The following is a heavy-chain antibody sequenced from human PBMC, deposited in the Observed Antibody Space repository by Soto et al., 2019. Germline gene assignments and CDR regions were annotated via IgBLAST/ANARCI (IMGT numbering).Heavy chain of an antibody. Sequence: QVQLQESGPGLVKPSQTLSLTCTVSGGSISSGEHYWSWIRQLPGKGLEWIGNIYYSGSNYYNPSLKSRVTISVDTSKNQFALHLSSVTAADTAIYYCARDRYGVPRGDYFDSWGQGILVTGSS. V-gene: IGHV4-31*03. J-gene: IGHJ4*02. CDR3: ARDRYGVPRGDYFDS. D-gene: IGHD4-17*01. CDR2: IYYSGSN. CDR1: GGSISSGEHY.